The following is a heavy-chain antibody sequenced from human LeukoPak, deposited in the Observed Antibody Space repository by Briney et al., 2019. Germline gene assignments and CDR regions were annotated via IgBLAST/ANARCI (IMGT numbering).Heavy chain of an antibody. J-gene: IGHJ4*02. Sequence: GRSLRLSCAASGFTFSSYEMNWVRQAPGKGLEWVSYISSSGSTIYYADSVKGRFTISRDNAKNSLYLQMNSLRVEDTAVYYCARGSYDSSDYPIDYWGQGTLVTVSS. CDR1: GFTFSSYE. CDR2: ISSSGSTI. D-gene: IGHD3-22*01. V-gene: IGHV3-48*03. CDR3: ARGSYDSSDYPIDY.